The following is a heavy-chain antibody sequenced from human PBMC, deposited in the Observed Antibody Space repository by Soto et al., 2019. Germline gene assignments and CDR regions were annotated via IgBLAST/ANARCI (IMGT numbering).Heavy chain of an antibody. D-gene: IGHD3-9*01. Sequence: QAQLVQSGAEVKKPGASVKVSCKASGYTFTSYGISWVRQAPGQGLEWMGWISAYNGNTNYAQKLQGRVTMTTDTSTSTAYMELRSLRSDDTAVYYCARSTRWYDILTGYDAFDIWGQGTMVTVSS. J-gene: IGHJ3*02. CDR2: ISAYNGNT. CDR1: GYTFTSYG. CDR3: ARSTRWYDILTGYDAFDI. V-gene: IGHV1-18*01.